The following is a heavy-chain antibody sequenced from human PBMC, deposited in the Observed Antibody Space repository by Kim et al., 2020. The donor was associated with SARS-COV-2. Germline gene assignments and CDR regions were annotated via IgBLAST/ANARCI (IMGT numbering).Heavy chain of an antibody. D-gene: IGHD4-17*01. CDR1: GGTFSSYA. CDR2: IIPIFGTA. Sequence: SVKVSCKASGGTFSSYAISWVRQAPGQGLEWMGGIIPIFGTANYAQKFQGRVTITADESTSTAYMELSSLRSEDTAVYYCARPQHDYGDSNWFDPWGQGTLVTVSS. J-gene: IGHJ5*02. CDR3: ARPQHDYGDSNWFDP. V-gene: IGHV1-69*13.